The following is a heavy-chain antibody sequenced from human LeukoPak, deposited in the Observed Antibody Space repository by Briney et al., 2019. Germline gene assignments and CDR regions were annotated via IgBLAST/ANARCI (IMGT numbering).Heavy chain of an antibody. CDR3: ARDHGDLDYYYGMDV. CDR1: GFTFSSYA. J-gene: IGHJ6*04. D-gene: IGHD4-17*01. V-gene: IGHV3-30*04. CDR2: ISYDGSNK. Sequence: QAGGSLRLSCAASGFTFSSYAMHWVRQALGKGLEWVAVISYDGSNKYYADSVKGRFTISRDNSKNTLYLQMNSLRAEDTAVYYCARDHGDLDYYYGMDVWGKGTTVTVSS.